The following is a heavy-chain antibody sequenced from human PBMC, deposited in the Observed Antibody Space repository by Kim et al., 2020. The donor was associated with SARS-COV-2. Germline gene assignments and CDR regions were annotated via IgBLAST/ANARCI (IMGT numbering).Heavy chain of an antibody. CDR1: GFTVSSNY. Sequence: GGSLRLSCAVSGFTVSSNYMSWVRQAPGKGLEWVSIVENGGKTFYADSVRDRFTISTDNFRNTVHLQMNSLRVEDTGLYYCVKDGPQRSFWHWGQGTLVTVSS. J-gene: IGHJ1*01. CDR3: VKDGPQRSFWH. V-gene: IGHV3-66*01. CDR2: VENGGKT. D-gene: IGHD3-3*01.